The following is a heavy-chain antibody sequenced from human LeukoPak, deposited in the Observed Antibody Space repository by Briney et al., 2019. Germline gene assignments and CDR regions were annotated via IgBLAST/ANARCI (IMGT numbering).Heavy chain of an antibody. CDR3: ARDNYGLFDY. Sequence: GGSLRLSCEASGFTFSDYWMSWVRQAPGKGLEWVANIKQDGSEKYYVDSVEGRFTISRDNAQNSLYLQMNSLRAEGTAMYYCARDNYGLFDYWGQGTLVTVSS. CDR1: GFTFSDYW. J-gene: IGHJ4*02. CDR2: IKQDGSEK. D-gene: IGHD3-10*01. V-gene: IGHV3-7*01.